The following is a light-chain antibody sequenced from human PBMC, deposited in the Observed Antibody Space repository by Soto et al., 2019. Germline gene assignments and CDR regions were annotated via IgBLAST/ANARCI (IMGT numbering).Light chain of an antibody. CDR3: SSYTTSNTRQIV. Sequence: QSVLTQPASVSGSPGQSITISCTGTSSDVGGYNYVSWYQHHPGKAPKLMIYDVSNRPSGVSNRFSGSKSGNTASLTISVXXPXXXAXXYCSSYTTSNTRQIVFGTGTKVT. CDR1: SSDVGGYNY. CDR2: DVS. V-gene: IGLV2-14*03. J-gene: IGLJ1*01.